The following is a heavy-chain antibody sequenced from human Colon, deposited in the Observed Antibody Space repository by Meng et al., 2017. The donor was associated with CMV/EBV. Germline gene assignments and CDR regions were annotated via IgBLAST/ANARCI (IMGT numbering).Heavy chain of an antibody. CDR2: INSSGGST. Sequence: ASVKVSCKASGYSFTNYYMHWVRQAPGQGYEWMGVINSSGGSTSHAQKFQGRLSITRDTSTSTVYMELSSLRSDDTAVYYCARTDAERSGWYVGLDYWGQGTPVTVSS. V-gene: IGHV1-46*01. CDR3: ARTDAERSGWYVGLDY. CDR1: GYSFTNYY. D-gene: IGHD6-19*01. J-gene: IGHJ4*02.